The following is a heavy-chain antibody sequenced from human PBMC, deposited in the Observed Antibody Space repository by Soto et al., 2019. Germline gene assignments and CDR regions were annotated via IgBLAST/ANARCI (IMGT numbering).Heavy chain of an antibody. J-gene: IGHJ5*02. Sequence: SVKVSCKASGYTFTSYGISWVRQAPGRGLEWMGWISAYNGNTNYAQKLQGRVTMTTDTSTSTAYMELRSLRSDDTAVYYCARDQPPFLIAVAGTLRWFDPWGQGTLVPVSS. CDR3: ARDQPPFLIAVAGTLRWFDP. CDR2: ISAYNGNT. D-gene: IGHD6-19*01. CDR1: GYTFTSYG. V-gene: IGHV1-18*01.